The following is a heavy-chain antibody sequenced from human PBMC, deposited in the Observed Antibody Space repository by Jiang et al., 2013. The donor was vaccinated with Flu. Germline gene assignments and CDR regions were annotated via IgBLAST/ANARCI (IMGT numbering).Heavy chain of an antibody. Sequence: TLSLTCAVYGGSVQWLLLELDPPAPTGRGWSGLGKVNHSGSTNYNPSLKSRVTISVDTSKNQFSLKLSSVTAADTAVYYCARTSIAARPQFNWGQGTLVTVSS. CDR2: VNHSGST. J-gene: IGHJ4*02. CDR3: ARTSIAARPQFN. D-gene: IGHD6-6*01. V-gene: IGHV4-34*01. CDR1: GGSVQWLL.